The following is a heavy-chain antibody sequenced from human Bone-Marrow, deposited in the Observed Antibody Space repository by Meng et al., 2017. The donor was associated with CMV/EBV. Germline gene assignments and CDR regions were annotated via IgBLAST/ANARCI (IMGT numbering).Heavy chain of an antibody. D-gene: IGHD2-2*02. Sequence: GGSLRLSCAASGFTFSSYAMSWVRQAPGEGLEWVSAISGSGSSTYYADSVKGRFTISRDNSKNTLYLQMNSLKAEDTAVYYCAKGVGYCSSTSCYTAADYWGHGTLVTVSS. V-gene: IGHV3-23*01. CDR2: ISGSGSST. CDR3: AKGVGYCSSTSCYTAADY. J-gene: IGHJ4*01. CDR1: GFTFSSYA.